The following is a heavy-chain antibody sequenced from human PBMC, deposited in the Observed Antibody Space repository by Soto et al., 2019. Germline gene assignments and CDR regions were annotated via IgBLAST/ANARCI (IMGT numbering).Heavy chain of an antibody. Sequence: SVKVSCKASGGTFSSYAISWVRQGPGQGLECMGGIIPIFGTANCAQKFQGRVTITADESTSTAYMELSSLRSEDTAVYYCPSQMGVTGTYGHYYAMDVWG. V-gene: IGHV1-69*13. CDR3: PSQMGVTGTYGHYYAMDV. D-gene: IGHD1-7*01. CDR2: IIPIFGTA. CDR1: GGTFSSYA. J-gene: IGHJ6*02.